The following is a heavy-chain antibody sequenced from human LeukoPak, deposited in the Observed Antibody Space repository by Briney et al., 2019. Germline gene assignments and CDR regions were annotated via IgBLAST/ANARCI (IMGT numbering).Heavy chain of an antibody. J-gene: IGHJ3*01. CDR1: GFTFGNSW. D-gene: IGHD1-14*01. CDR3: VVVVEPPDSDGFDV. CDR2: INADGSTA. V-gene: IGHV3-74*01. Sequence: GGSLRLSCAASGFTFGNSWVHWVRHAPGKGLVWVSLINADGSTATYADSVKGRFTISRDNARNTLSLQMNSLTIEDTAVYYCVVVVEPPDSDGFDVGGQGTMITVSS.